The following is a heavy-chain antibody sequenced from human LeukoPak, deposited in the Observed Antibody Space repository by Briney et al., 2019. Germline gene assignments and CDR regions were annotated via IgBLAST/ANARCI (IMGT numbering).Heavy chain of an antibody. CDR3: AKGSGSYLSSSYYYYMDV. V-gene: IGHV3-53*01. Sequence: GGSLRLSCAASGFTVTTNYMTWVRQAPGKGLEWVSTIYNTGFTYYADSVKGRFTISRDNSKNTLYLQMNSLRAEDTAVYYCAKGSGSYLSSSYYYYMDVWGKGTTVTVSS. CDR2: IYNTGFT. J-gene: IGHJ6*03. CDR1: GFTVTTNY. D-gene: IGHD1-26*01.